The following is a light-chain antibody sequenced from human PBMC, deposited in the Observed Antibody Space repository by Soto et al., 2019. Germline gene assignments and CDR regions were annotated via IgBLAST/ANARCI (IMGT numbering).Light chain of an antibody. CDR3: SSYTSSSTPGVG. CDR1: SSDVGGYNY. CDR2: EVS. Sequence: QSALTQPASVSGSPGQSITISCTGTSSDVGGYNYVSWYQQHPGKAPKLMIYEVSNRPSWVSNRFSGSKSGNTASLPISGLKAEDEADYYCSSYTSSSTPGVGFGGGTKLTVL. V-gene: IGLV2-14*01. J-gene: IGLJ2*01.